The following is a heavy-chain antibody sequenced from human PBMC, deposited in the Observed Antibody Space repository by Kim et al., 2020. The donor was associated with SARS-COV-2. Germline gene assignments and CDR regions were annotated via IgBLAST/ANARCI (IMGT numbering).Heavy chain of an antibody. V-gene: IGHV1-69*13. CDR2: IIPIFGTA. D-gene: IGHD1-26*01. CDR3: AGIVGARHQPFDY. CDR1: GGTFSSYA. J-gene: IGHJ4*02. Sequence: SVKVSCKASGGTFSSYAISWVRQAPGQGLEWMGGIIPIFGTANYAQKFQGRVTITADESTSTAYMELSSLRSEDTAVYYCAGIVGARHQPFDYWGQGTLVTVSS.